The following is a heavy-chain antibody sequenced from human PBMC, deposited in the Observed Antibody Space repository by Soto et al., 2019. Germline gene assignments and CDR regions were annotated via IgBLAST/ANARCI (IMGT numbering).Heavy chain of an antibody. Sequence: QVQLVQSGPGVKSPGPSLPSSARPSEGTFSTNIFSWLGRAPGQGLEGRGGIIPIFGTANYAQKFQGRVTITADESTSTAYMELSSLRSEDTAVYYCARGNHRWLQLWYFDLWGRGTLVTVSS. D-gene: IGHD5-12*01. J-gene: IGHJ2*01. CDR3: ARGNHRWLQLWYFDL. CDR1: EGTFSTNI. CDR2: IIPIFGTA. V-gene: IGHV1-69*12.